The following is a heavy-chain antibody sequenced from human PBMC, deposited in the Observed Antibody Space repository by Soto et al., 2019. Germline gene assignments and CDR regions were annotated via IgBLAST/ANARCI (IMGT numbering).Heavy chain of an antibody. CDR1: GFTSSSYS. D-gene: IGHD6-13*01. CDR2: ISSSSSYI. V-gene: IGHV3-21*01. Sequence: PGGSLRLSCAASGFTSSSYSMNWVRQAPGKGLEWVSSISSSSSYIYYADSVKGRFTISRDNAKNSLYLQMNSLRAEDTAVYYCARDILEQQLVFESPWGQGTLVTVSS. CDR3: ARDILEQQLVFESP. J-gene: IGHJ5*02.